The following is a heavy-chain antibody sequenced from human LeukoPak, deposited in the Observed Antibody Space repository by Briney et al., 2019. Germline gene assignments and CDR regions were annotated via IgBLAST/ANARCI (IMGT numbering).Heavy chain of an antibody. D-gene: IGHD3-10*01. CDR3: ASRRGWGDFDY. V-gene: IGHV5-51*01. J-gene: IGHJ4*02. CDR1: GSTFSTYW. Sequence: GESLKISCQGSGSTFSTYWIAWVRQVPGKGLEWMGIIYPGDSDTRYSPSFQGQVTISADKSISTAYLQWSSLKASDTAMYYCASRRGWGDFDYWGQGTLVTVSS. CDR2: IYPGDSDT.